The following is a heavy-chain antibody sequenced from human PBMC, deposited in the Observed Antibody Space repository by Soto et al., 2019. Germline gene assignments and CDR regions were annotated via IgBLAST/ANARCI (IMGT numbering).Heavy chain of an antibody. J-gene: IGHJ3*02. V-gene: IGHV3-74*01. CDR1: GFTFSYYW. CDR2: IHSDGSST. D-gene: IGHD1-26*01. Sequence: EVQLVESGGGLVQPGESLRLSCAASGFTFSYYWMHWVRQAPGKGLVWVSRIHSDGSSTTYADSVKGRFTISRDNARNTLYLQMNSLRVEDTAVYYCSRGHRGAFDIWGQGTVVTVSS. CDR3: SRGHRGAFDI.